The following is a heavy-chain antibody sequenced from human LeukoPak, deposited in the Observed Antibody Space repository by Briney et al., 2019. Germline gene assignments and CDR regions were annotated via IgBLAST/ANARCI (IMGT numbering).Heavy chain of an antibody. CDR2: IHYSGST. V-gene: IGHV4-59*01. D-gene: IGHD3-22*01. J-gene: IGHJ6*02. Sequence: SETLSLTCTVSGDSISGYYWSWIRQPPGKGLEWIGYIHYSGSTNYNPSLKSRVTISVDTSKNQFSLKLSSVTAADTAVYYCARDYSNYYDSSAYYPYYYYYGMDVWGQGTTVTVSS. CDR1: GDSISGYY. CDR3: ARDYSNYYDSSAYYPYYYYYGMDV.